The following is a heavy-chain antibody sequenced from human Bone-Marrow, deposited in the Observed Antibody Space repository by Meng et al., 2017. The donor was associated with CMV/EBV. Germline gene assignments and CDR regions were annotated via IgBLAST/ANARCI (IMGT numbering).Heavy chain of an antibody. V-gene: IGHV3-7*01. J-gene: IGHJ6*02. D-gene: IGHD2-2*01. Sequence: GGSLRLSCAASGFISSTYSMTWVRQAPGKGLEWVANIKQDGSETYYVDSVKGRFTVSRDNSKNTLYLQMNSLRAEDTAVYYCARGGGYCSSTSCYSHYYYGMDVWRQGTTVTVSS. CDR3: ARGGGYCSSTSCYSHYYYGMDV. CDR1: GFISSTYS. CDR2: IKQDGSET.